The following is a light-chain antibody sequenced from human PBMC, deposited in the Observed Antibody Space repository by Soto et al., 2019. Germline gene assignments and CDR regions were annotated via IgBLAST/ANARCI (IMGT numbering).Light chain of an antibody. Sequence: ILLTQSPGTLSLSPGERATLSCRASQSVSSSYFAWYQQRPGQAPRLLIYGASSRATGIPDRFSGSGSGTEFTLTISSLQPDDLATYYCQQYNSYSGTFGQGTKVDIK. CDR3: QQYNSYSGT. V-gene: IGKV3-20*01. CDR1: QSVSSSY. CDR2: GAS. J-gene: IGKJ1*01.